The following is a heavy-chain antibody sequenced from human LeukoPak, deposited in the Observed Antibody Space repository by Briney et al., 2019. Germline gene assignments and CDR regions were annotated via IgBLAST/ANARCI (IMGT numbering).Heavy chain of an antibody. CDR2: ISYDGSNK. J-gene: IGHJ4*02. Sequence: GGSLRLSCAASGFTFSSYAMHWVRQAPGKGLEWVAVISYDGSNKYYADSVKGRFTISRDNSKNTLYLQMNSLRAEDTAVYYCASPYDYYDSSGHTPFDYWGQGTLVTVSP. CDR1: GFTFSSYA. CDR3: ASPYDYYDSSGHTPFDY. V-gene: IGHV3-30-3*01. D-gene: IGHD3-22*01.